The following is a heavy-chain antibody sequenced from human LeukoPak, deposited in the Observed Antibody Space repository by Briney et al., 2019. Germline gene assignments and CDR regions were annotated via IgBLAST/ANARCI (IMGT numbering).Heavy chain of an antibody. Sequence: PGGSLRLSCAASGFTFSSYGMHWVRQAPGKGLEWVSSISSSSSYIYYADSVKGRFTISRDNAKNSLYLQMNSLRAEDTAVYYCARAPTGISGYYGRYFDLWGRGTLVTVSS. D-gene: IGHD3-22*01. V-gene: IGHV3-21*01. CDR2: ISSSSSYI. J-gene: IGHJ2*01. CDR3: ARAPTGISGYYGRYFDL. CDR1: GFTFSSYG.